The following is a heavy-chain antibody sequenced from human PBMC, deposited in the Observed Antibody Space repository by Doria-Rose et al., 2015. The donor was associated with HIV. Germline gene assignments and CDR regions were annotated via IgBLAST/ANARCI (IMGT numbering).Heavy chain of an antibody. CDR1: GFSFESYA. J-gene: IGHJ6*03. CDR2: ISWDSGAK. CDR3: AKAPTIGPKYYFYMDV. V-gene: IGHV3-9*01. D-gene: IGHD2-2*01. Sequence: VQLQESGGGLVQPGRSLRLSCVGSGFSFESYAMHWVRLAPGKGLEWVAGISWDSGAKGNADSVEGRFTISRDNAKKSVYLEMRSLRPEDTAFYYCAKAPTIGPKYYFYMDVWGKGTSVTVSS.